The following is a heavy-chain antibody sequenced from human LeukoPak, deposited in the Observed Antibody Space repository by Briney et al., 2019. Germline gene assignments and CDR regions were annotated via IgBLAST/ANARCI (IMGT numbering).Heavy chain of an antibody. J-gene: IGHJ4*02. V-gene: IGHV4-30-2*01. CDR1: GGSISSGGYY. CDR2: IYHSGST. D-gene: IGHD6-6*01. Sequence: SQTLSLTCTVSGGSISSGGYYWSWIRQPPGKGLEWIGYIYHSGSTYYNPSLKSRVTISVDRSKNQFSLKLSSVTAADTAVYYCARGGVAARPPSYFDYWGQGTLVTVSS. CDR3: ARGGVAARPPSYFDY.